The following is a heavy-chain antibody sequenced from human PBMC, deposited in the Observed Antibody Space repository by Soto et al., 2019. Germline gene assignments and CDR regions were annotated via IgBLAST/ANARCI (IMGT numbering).Heavy chain of an antibody. D-gene: IGHD3-16*01. CDR3: ARHMMGGYYYYGMDV. Sequence: SETLSLTCTVSGGSISSYYWSWIRQPPGKGLEWIGYIYYSGSTNYNPSLKSRVTISVDTSKNQFSLKLSSVTAADTALYYCARHMMGGYYYYGMDVWGQGTTVTVSS. CDR2: IYYSGST. CDR1: GGSISSYY. J-gene: IGHJ6*02. V-gene: IGHV4-59*08.